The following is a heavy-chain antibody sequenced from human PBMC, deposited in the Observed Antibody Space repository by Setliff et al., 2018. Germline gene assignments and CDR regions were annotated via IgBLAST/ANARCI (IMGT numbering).Heavy chain of an antibody. J-gene: IGHJ5*01. D-gene: IGHD3-16*01. Sequence: RASVKVSCKVSGGAFSNYGLSWVRQAPGQGLQWLGRFIPILGATNYAQNFQGRVTITADESTSTGYMELRSLRSDDTAVYYCARELRSPYWHLDSWGQGTQVTVSS. V-gene: IGHV1-69*13. CDR3: ARELRSPYWHLDS. CDR1: GGAFSNYG. CDR2: FIPILGAT.